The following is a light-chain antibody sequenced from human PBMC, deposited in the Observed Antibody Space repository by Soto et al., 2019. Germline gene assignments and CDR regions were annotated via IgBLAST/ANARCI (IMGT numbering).Light chain of an antibody. J-gene: IGLJ3*02. V-gene: IGLV2-23*02. CDR3: CSYVSSSLLM. CDR2: EVN. Sequence: QSALTQPASVSGSPGQSITISCTGTSSDVGLYNLVSWYQQLPGKAPKLIIYEVNERPSGISDRFSGSKSGNTASLTISGVEDEDEYDYYCCSYVSSSLLMFGGGT. CDR1: SSDVGLYNL.